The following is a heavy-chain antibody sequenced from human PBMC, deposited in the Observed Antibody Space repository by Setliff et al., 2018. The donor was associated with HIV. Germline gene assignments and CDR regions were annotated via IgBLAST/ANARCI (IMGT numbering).Heavy chain of an antibody. D-gene: IGHD3-22*01. CDR2: INDNGST. J-gene: IGHJ4*02. V-gene: IGHV4-34*01. Sequence: SETLSLTCAVYGGSFSGYYWSWIRQPPGMGLEWIGEINDNGSTNYNPSLKSRVTISVDTSKNQFSLKLASVTAADTAVYYCASGEPYYYDSTGYSGNYFDYWGQGTLVTVSS. CDR1: GGSFSGYY. CDR3: ASGEPYYYDSTGYSGNYFDY.